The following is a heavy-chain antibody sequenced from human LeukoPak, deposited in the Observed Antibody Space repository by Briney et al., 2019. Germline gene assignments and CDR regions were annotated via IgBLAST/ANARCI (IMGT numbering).Heavy chain of an antibody. V-gene: IGHV3-20*04. D-gene: IGHD2-15*01. CDR1: GFTFDDYG. CDR2: INWNGGST. CDR3: ARVGEIVVVVASTQPYFDY. J-gene: IGHJ4*02. Sequence: GGSLRLSCAASGFTFDDYGMNWVRQVPGKGLEWVSGINWNGGSTGYADSVKGRFTISRDNAKNSLYLQMNSLRAEDTALYYCARVGEIVVVVASTQPYFDYWGQGTLVTVSS.